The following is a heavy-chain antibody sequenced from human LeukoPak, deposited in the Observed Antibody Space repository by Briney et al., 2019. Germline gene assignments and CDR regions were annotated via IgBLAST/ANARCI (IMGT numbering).Heavy chain of an antibody. CDR1: GFTFSSYA. J-gene: IGHJ6*04. Sequence: GALSLSCAASGFTFSSYAMHWVRQAPGKGLEWVAVISYDGSNKYYADSVKGRFTISRDNSKNTLYLQMNSLRAEDTAVYYCARENVGLNYDILTGSGMDVWGKGTTVTVSS. V-gene: IGHV3-30*04. CDR3: ARENVGLNYDILTGSGMDV. D-gene: IGHD3-9*01. CDR2: ISYDGSNK.